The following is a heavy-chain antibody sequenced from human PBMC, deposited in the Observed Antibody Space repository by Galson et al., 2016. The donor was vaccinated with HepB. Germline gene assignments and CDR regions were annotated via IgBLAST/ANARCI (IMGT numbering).Heavy chain of an antibody. D-gene: IGHD5-24*01. CDR1: GDSVISDSYY. V-gene: IGHV4-61*01. CDR3: ARVNHGLFDH. CDR2: VYYSRGT. J-gene: IGHJ4*02. Sequence: SETLSLTCTVSGDSVISDSYYWSWVRQPPGKGLEWIGYVYYSRGTNYNPSLKSRVTISLDTSKNQFSLKVSSVTAADTAVYYCARVNHGLFDHWGQGTLVAVSS.